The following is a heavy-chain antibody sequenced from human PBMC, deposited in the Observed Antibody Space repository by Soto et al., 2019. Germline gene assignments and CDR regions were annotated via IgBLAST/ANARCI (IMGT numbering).Heavy chain of an antibody. V-gene: IGHV1-58*02. J-gene: IGHJ6*02. CDR2: IVVGSGNT. CDR3: AADLVWFGEGNGMDV. Sequence: QMQLVQSGPEVKKPGTSVKVSCKASGFTFTSSAMQWVRHARGQRLEWIGWIVVGSGNTNYAQKFQERVTITRDMSTSTAYMELSSLSSEDTAVYYCAADLVWFGEGNGMDVWGQGTTVTVSS. D-gene: IGHD3-10*01. CDR1: GFTFTSSA.